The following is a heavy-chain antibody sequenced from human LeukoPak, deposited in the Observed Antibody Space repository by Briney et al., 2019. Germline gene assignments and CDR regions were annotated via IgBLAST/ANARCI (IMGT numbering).Heavy chain of an antibody. D-gene: IGHD3-3*01. CDR1: GGSISSSGYY. CDR2: IYYSGST. CDR3: ARHQTIFGARFDP. Sequence: SETLSLTCTVSGGSISSSGYYWGWIRQPPGKGLEWIGSIYYSGSTYYNPSLKSRVTISVDTSKNQFSLKLSSVTAADTAVYYCARHQTIFGARFDPWGQGTLVTVSS. J-gene: IGHJ5*02. V-gene: IGHV4-39*01.